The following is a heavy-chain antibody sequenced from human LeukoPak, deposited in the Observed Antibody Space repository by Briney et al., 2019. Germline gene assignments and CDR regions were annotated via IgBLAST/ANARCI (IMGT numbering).Heavy chain of an antibody. CDR1: GLSLSKSH. J-gene: IGHJ3*02. D-gene: IGHD6-19*01. CDR3: AREAYSSGRAGTFDI. Sequence: GGSLRLSCVGSGLSLSKSHMHWVRQAPGKRLEWVALIPHDGGNKQYGDSAKGRFTVSRENSKNTVDLKMASLTVDDTAIYYCAREAYSSGRAGTFDIWGQGTMVTVSS. CDR2: IPHDGGNK. V-gene: IGHV3-30*04.